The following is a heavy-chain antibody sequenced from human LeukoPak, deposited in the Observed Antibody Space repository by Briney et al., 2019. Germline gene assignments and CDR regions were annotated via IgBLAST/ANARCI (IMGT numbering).Heavy chain of an antibody. CDR2: INNDGRSA. Sequence: GGSLRLSCAASGLTFSNYGMMWVRQAPGKGLVWVSYINNDGRSATYADSVKGRFTTSRDNAKNTLYLQMNSLKAEDSAMYYCARNYNGMSNWGQGTLVIASS. CDR1: GLTFSNYG. CDR3: ARNYNGMSN. D-gene: IGHD1-26*01. V-gene: IGHV3-74*01. J-gene: IGHJ4*02.